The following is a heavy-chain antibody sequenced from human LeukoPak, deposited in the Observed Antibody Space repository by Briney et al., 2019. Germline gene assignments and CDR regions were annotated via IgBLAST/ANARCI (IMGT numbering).Heavy chain of an antibody. CDR3: ARASTSCYDY. CDR2: ISSSSSYI. J-gene: IGHJ4*02. CDR1: GFTFSSYS. Sequence: PGGSLRLSCAASGFTFSSYSMNWVRQAPGKGLEWVSSISSSSSYIYYADSVKGRFTISRDNAKNSLYLQMNSLRAEDTAAYYCARASTSCYDYWGQGTLVTVSS. D-gene: IGHD2-2*01. V-gene: IGHV3-21*01.